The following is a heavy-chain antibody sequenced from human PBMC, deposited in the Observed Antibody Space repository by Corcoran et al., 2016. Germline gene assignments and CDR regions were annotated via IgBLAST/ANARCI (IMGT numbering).Heavy chain of an antibody. CDR1: GYTFTSYG. J-gene: IGHJ6*02. CDR2: ISAYNGNT. Sequence: QVQLVQSGAEGKKPGASVKVSCKASGYTFTSYGISWVRQAPGQGLEWMGWISAYNGNTNYAQKLQGRVTMTPDTSTSTAYMELRSLRYDDTAVYYCARDPGICGGVTTGYYYYYYGMDVWGQGTTVTVSS. D-gene: IGHD2-21*01. CDR3: ARDPGICGGVTTGYYYYYYGMDV. V-gene: IGHV1-18*01.